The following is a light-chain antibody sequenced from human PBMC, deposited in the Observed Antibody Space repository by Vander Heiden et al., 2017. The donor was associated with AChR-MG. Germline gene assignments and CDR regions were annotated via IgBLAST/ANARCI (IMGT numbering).Light chain of an antibody. Sequence: DIAMTQSPLSLPVTPGEPASISCRSSQSLLHSNGYSYLDWYLQKPGQSPQLLIYLGSNRASGVPDRFSGSESGTDFTLKISRVEAEDVGVYYCMQALQTPPFTFGPGTKVDI. CDR3: MQALQTPPFT. V-gene: IGKV2-28*01. CDR1: QSLLHSNGYSY. CDR2: LGS. J-gene: IGKJ3*01.